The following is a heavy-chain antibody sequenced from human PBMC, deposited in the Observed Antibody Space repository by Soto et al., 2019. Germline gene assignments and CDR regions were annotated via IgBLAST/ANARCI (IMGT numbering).Heavy chain of an antibody. V-gene: IGHV4-59*01. Sequence: PSETLSLTCTVSGGSISTYYWSWIRQPPGKGLEWIGYINYSGRTNYNPSLKSRVTMSLDTSKNQFSLKLRSVTAADTALFYCVSYAGSSWFDFWGQGILVTVSS. J-gene: IGHJ4*02. CDR1: GGSISTYY. CDR2: INYSGRT. CDR3: VSYAGSSWFDF. D-gene: IGHD6-13*01.